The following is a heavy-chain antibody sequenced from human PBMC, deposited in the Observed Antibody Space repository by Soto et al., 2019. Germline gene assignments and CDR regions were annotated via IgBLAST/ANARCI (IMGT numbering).Heavy chain of an antibody. V-gene: IGHV1-46*01. CDR3: ARGIAAADIDY. CDR2: INPSGGST. J-gene: IGHJ4*02. Sequence: ASVKVSCKASGYTFTSYYMHWVRQAPGQGLEWMGIINPSGGSTSYAQKLQGRVTMTTDTSTSTAYMELRSLRSDDTAVYYCARGIAAADIDYWGQGTLVTVSS. CDR1: GYTFTSYY. D-gene: IGHD6-13*01.